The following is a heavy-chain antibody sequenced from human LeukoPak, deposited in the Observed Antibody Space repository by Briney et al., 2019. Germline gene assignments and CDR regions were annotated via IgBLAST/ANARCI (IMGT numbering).Heavy chain of an antibody. V-gene: IGHV4-61*09. CDR1: GGSISSGSYY. J-gene: IGHJ5*02. CDR2: IYRSGST. CDR3: ARDRSGGANWFDP. D-gene: IGHD3-16*01. Sequence: SQTLSLTCTVSGGSISSGSYYWSWIRQPAGKRLEWIGHIYRSGSTNYNPSLKSRVTISVDTSKNQFSLKLSSVTAADTAAYYCARDRSGGANWFDPWGQGTLVTVSS.